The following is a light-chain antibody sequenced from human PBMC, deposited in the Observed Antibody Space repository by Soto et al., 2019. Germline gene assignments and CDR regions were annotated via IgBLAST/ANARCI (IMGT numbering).Light chain of an antibody. CDR3: QQYTSYPWT. J-gene: IGKJ1*01. CDR2: GAS. CDR1: QSVSNNY. V-gene: IGKV3-20*01. Sequence: EIVLTQSPGTLSLSPGERATLSCRASQSVSNNYLAWYQQKPGQAPRLLIYGASNRATGIPDRFSGSGSGTDFTLTISSLQPDDFATYYCQQYTSYPWTFGQGTKVEIK.